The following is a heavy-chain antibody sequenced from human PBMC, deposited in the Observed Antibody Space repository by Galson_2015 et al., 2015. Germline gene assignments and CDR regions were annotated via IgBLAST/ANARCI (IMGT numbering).Heavy chain of an antibody. Sequence: SVKVSCKASGYTFTSYDINWVRQATGQGLEWMGWMNPNSGNTGYAQKFQGRVTMTRNTSISTAYMELSSLRSEDTAVYYCARQGGSYGYPNWFDPWGQGTLVTVSS. J-gene: IGHJ5*02. D-gene: IGHD5-18*01. CDR1: GYTFTSYD. V-gene: IGHV1-8*01. CDR3: ARQGGSYGYPNWFDP. CDR2: MNPNSGNT.